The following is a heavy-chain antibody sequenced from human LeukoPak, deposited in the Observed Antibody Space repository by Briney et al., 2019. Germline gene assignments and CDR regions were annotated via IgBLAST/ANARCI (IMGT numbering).Heavy chain of an antibody. CDR3: ATDYDGITMI. CDR2: ISSSSSYI. CDR1: GITFSNFR. V-gene: IGHV3-21*01. D-gene: IGHD3-10*01. Sequence: SGGSLRLSCVASGITFSNFRMNWVRQAPGKGLEWVSSISSSSSYIYYADSVKGRFTISRDNAKNSLYLQMNSLRAEDTAVYYCATDYDGITMIGGQGTMVTVSS. J-gene: IGHJ3*02.